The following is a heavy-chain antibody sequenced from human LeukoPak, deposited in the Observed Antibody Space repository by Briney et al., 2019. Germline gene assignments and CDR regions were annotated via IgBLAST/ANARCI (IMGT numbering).Heavy chain of an antibody. J-gene: IGHJ5*02. V-gene: IGHV4-4*07. CDR1: GGSISSYY. CDR3: ARGSVVVTAITRAHNWFDP. Sequence: SETLSLTCTVSGGSISSYYWSWIRQPAGKGLEWIGRIYTSGSTNYNPSLKSRVTTSVDKSKNQFSLKLSSVTAADTAVYYCARGSVVVTAITRAHNWFDPWGQGTLWTVSS. D-gene: IGHD2-21*02. CDR2: IYTSGST.